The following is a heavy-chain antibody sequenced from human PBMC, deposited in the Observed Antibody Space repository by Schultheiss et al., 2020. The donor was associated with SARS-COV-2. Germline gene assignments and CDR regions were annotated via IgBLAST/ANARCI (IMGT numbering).Heavy chain of an antibody. J-gene: IGHJ4*02. CDR1: GYSFTSYW. Sequence: GSLRLSCKGSGYSFTSYWISWVRQMPGKGLEWMGRIDPSDSYTNYSPSFKGQVTISADKSISTAYLQWSSLKASDTAMYYCARRGIAVADDYWGQGTLVTVSS. CDR2: IDPSDSYT. D-gene: IGHD6-19*01. CDR3: ARRGIAVADDY. V-gene: IGHV5-10-1*04.